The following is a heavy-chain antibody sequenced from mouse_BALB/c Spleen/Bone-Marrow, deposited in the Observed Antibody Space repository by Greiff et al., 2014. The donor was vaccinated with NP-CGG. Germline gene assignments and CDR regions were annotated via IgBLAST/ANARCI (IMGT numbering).Heavy chain of an antibody. V-gene: IGHV14-3*02. CDR2: IDPANGYT. J-gene: IGHJ4*01. Sequence: DVQLQESGAELVKPGASVKLSCTAFGFNIKDTYMHWVKQRPEQGLEWIGRIDPANGYTKFDPKFQGKATITADTSSNTAYLQLSSLTSEDTVVYYCARGTTVVSYYAMDYWGQGTSVTVSS. CDR3: ARGTTVVSYYAMDY. CDR1: GFNIKDTY. D-gene: IGHD1-1*01.